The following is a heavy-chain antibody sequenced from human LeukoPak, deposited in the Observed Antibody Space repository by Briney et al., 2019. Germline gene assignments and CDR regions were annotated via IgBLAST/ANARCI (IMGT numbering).Heavy chain of an antibody. V-gene: IGHV4-30-4*01. J-gene: IGHJ6*04. D-gene: IGHD2-15*01. Sequence: SQTLSLTCTLSGGSISSGDYYWSWIRQPPGKGLEWIGYIYYSGSTYYNPSLKSRVTISVDTSKNQFSLKLSSVTAADTAVYYCARESTLGSGGVDAWGKGTTVTVSS. CDR1: GGSISSGDYY. CDR2: IYYSGST. CDR3: ARESTLGSGGVDA.